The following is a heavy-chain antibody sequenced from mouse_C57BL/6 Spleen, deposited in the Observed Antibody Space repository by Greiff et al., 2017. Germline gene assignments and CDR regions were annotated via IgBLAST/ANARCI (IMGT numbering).Heavy chain of an antibody. CDR3: ARGGFYTMSL. CDR2: IWRGGST. J-gene: IGHJ4*01. Sequence: VKLQQSGPGLVQPSQSLSITCTVSGFSLTSYGVHWVRQSPGKGLEWLGVIWRGGSTDYNAAFMSRLSITKDNSKSQVFFKLNSLKADDTAIYYCARGGFYTMSLWGQGTSVTVSS. CDR1: GFSLTSYG. V-gene: IGHV2-5*01.